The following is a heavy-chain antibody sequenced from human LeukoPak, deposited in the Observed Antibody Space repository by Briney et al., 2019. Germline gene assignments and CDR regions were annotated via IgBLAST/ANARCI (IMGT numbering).Heavy chain of an antibody. J-gene: IGHJ1*01. CDR3: ARRYYDFWSGYPEYFQH. D-gene: IGHD3-3*01. V-gene: IGHV3-48*01. Sequence: HPGGSLRLSCAASGFTFSSYSMNWVRQAPGKGLEWVSYISSSSSTIYYADSVKGRFTISRDNAKNSLYLQMNSLRAEDTAVYYCARRYYDFWSGYPEYFQHWGQGTLVTVSS. CDR2: ISSSSSTI. CDR1: GFTFSSYS.